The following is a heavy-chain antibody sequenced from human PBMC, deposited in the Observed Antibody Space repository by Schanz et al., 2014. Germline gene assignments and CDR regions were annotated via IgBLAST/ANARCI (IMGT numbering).Heavy chain of an antibody. Sequence: QVQLVQSGAEVKKPGASVKVSCEISGYTVSALAMHWVRQATGQGLEWMGIINPSGGSTSYAQKFQGRVTMTRDTSTSTVYMELSSLRSEDTAVYYCARDGEAAAGCDYWGQGTLVTVSS. D-gene: IGHD6-13*01. V-gene: IGHV1-46*03. J-gene: IGHJ4*02. CDR2: INPSGGST. CDR1: GYTVSALA. CDR3: ARDGEAAAGCDY.